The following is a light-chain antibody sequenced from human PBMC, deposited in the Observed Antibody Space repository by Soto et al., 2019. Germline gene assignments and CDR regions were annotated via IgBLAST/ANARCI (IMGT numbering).Light chain of an antibody. CDR1: SSDVGGYNY. CDR2: EVS. CDR3: SSYAGSRYV. Sequence: QSVLTQPPSASGSPGQSVTLSCTGTSSDVGGYNYVSWYQQHPGKAPKLMIYEVSKRPSGVPDRFSGSKSGNTYSRTVSGLQAEDEADYYCSSYAGSRYVFGPGTKLTVL. J-gene: IGLJ1*01. V-gene: IGLV2-8*01.